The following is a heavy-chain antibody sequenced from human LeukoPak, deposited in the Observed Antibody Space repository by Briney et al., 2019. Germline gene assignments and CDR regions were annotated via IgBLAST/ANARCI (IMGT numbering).Heavy chain of an antibody. V-gene: IGHV1-2*06. CDR2: INCNGGGT. CDR1: GYTFTGYY. J-gene: IGHJ5*02. Sequence: ASVKVSCKASGYTFTGYYIHWVRQAPGQGLEWMGRINCNGGGTSYAQKFQGRVAMTRDTSISTAYMELDRLTSDDTAVYYCARDYGPYPGCSWFDPWGQGTLVTVSS. CDR3: ARDYGPYPGCSWFDP. D-gene: IGHD2-21*01.